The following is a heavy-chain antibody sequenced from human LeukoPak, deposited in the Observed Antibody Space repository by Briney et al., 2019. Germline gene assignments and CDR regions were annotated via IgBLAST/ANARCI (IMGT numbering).Heavy chain of an antibody. CDR1: GFTFSTYP. V-gene: IGHV3-21*01. CDR2: IGGSSSSI. Sequence: GGSLRLSCAASGFTFSTYPMNWVRQAPGKGLEWVSSIGGSSSSIYYADPVKGRFTISRDNARNSLYLQMNSLRAEDTAIYYCAREKDEGFDYWGQGTLVTVSS. J-gene: IGHJ4*02. CDR3: AREKDEGFDY.